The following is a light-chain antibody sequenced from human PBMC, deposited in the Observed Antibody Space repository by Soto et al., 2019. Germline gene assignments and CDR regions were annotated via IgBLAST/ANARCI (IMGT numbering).Light chain of an antibody. CDR1: QGISSY. Sequence: IQMTQTPATLSAFAGDRVTITCRASQGISSYLAWYQQKPGKAPKLLIYAASTLQSGVPSRFSGSGSGTDFTLTISCLQSEDFATYYCQQYYSYPPTFGQGTKVDIK. V-gene: IGKV1-8*01. J-gene: IGKJ1*01. CDR2: AAS. CDR3: QQYYSYPPT.